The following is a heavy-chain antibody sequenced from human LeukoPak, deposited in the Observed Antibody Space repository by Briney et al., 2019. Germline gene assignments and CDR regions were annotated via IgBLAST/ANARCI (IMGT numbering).Heavy chain of an antibody. CDR2: IKRKSDGGTT. CDR3: TSTLGY. Sequence: PGGSLRLSCAASGFTFSNAWLTWVRQAPGKGLEWVGRIKRKSDGGTTEYAAPVQGRFTISRDDSKSTLYLQMNSLKTEDTGVYYCTSTLGYWGQGTLVTVSS. D-gene: IGHD7-27*01. CDR1: GFTFSNAW. J-gene: IGHJ4*02. V-gene: IGHV3-15*01.